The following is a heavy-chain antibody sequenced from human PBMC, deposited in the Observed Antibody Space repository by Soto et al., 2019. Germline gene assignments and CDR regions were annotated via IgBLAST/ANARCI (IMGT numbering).Heavy chain of an antibody. CDR3: ARVGADDFGDSGGFDY. D-gene: IGHD4-17*01. Sequence: SETLSLTCTVSGGSLRDYFWTWIRQPPGKGLEWIGYIYYSRRTNYNPSLKSRVSISVDTSKNHFSLQLRSVTAADTAVYYCARVGADDFGDSGGFDYWGQGTLVTVSS. J-gene: IGHJ4*02. CDR1: GGSLRDYF. CDR2: IYYSRRT. V-gene: IGHV4-59*01.